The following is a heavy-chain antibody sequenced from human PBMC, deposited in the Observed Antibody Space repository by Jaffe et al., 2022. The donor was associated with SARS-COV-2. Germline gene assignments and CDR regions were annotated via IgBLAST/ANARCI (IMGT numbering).Heavy chain of an antibody. CDR2: VYTSGST. J-gene: IGHJ5*01. V-gene: IGHV4-61*02. CDR3: ARQGYWFDS. Sequence: QVQLQESGPGLVKPSQTLSLTCTVSGGSISSGSYYWSWIRQPAGKGLEWIGRVYTSGSTNYNPSLKSRVTISVDTSKNQFSLKLSSVTAADTAVYYCARQGYWFDSWGQGTLVTVSS. CDR1: GGSISSGSYY.